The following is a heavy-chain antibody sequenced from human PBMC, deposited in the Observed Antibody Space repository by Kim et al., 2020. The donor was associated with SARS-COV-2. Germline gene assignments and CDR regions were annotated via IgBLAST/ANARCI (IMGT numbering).Heavy chain of an antibody. J-gene: IGHJ6*01. Sequence: GGSLRLSCAASGFTVSSTYVSWVRQAPGKGLEWVSVMYSGGRTDYADSVKGRFTISRDNCKSTLYLQMNSLRAEDTAVYYCARSGSGGTPHYYYGMDVWG. CDR1: GFTVSSTY. CDR2: MYSGGRT. CDR3: ARSGSGGTPHYYYGMDV. V-gene: IGHV3-53*01. D-gene: IGHD2-15*01.